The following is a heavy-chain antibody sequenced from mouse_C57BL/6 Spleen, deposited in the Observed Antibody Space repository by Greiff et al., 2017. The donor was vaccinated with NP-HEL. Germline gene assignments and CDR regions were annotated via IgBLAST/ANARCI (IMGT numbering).Heavy chain of an antibody. CDR2: IDPSDSYT. Sequence: QVQLKQPGAELVKPGASVKLSCKASGYTFTSYWMQWVKQRPGQGLEWIGEIDPSDSYTNYNQKFKGKATLTVDTSSSTAYMQLSSLTSEDSAVYYCAKLTAQATEYFDYWGQGTTLTVSS. J-gene: IGHJ2*01. CDR3: AKLTAQATEYFDY. D-gene: IGHD3-2*02. CDR1: GYTFTSYW. V-gene: IGHV1-50*01.